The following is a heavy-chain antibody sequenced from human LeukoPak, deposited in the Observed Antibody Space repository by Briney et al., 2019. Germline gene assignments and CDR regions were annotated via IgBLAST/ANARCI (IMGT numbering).Heavy chain of an antibody. Sequence: PSETLSLTCTVSVGSISSSSYYWGWIRQPPGKGLEWIGSIYYSGSTYYNPSLKSRVTISVDTSKSQFSLKLRSVTASDTAVYYCARIKDSCGFYLLDYWGQGTLVTVSS. J-gene: IGHJ4*02. D-gene: IGHD3-22*01. CDR3: ARIKDSCGFYLLDY. CDR1: VGSISSSSYY. CDR2: IYYSGST. V-gene: IGHV4-39*01.